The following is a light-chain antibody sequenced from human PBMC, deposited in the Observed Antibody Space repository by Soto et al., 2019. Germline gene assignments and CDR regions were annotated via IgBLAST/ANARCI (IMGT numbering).Light chain of an antibody. V-gene: IGKV3-11*01. CDR1: QSVSSC. CDR2: DAS. J-gene: IGKJ4*01. Sequence: EIVLTQSPATLSLSPGERATLSCRASQSVSSCLAWYQQKPGQAPRLLIYDASNRATGIPARFSGSGSGTDFTLTISSLEPEDFAVYYCQQSSNWPITFGGGTKVEIK. CDR3: QQSSNWPIT.